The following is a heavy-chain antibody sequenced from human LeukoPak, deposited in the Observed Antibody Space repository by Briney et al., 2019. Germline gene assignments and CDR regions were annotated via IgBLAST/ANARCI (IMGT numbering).Heavy chain of an antibody. CDR1: GYTFINYA. CDR3: AREGRETDGWYFHF. V-gene: IGHV1-3*04. D-gene: IGHD1-14*01. CDR2: INTGNGKT. J-gene: IGHJ2*01. Sequence: ASVKVSCKASGYTFINYAIHWVRQAPGQRPEWMGWINTGNGKTKYSQKFQHRVTITRDTSASTVYMELSSLRSEDTAVYYCAREGRETDGWYFHFWGRGTLVTASS.